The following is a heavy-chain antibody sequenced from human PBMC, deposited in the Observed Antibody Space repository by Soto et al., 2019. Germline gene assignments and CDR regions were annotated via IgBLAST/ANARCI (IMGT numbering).Heavy chain of an antibody. CDR3: ARTGILWFGEVSRYYYYGMDV. Sequence: ASVKVSCKASGYTFTSYYMHWVRQAPGQGLEWMGIINPSGGSTSYAQKFQGRVTMTRDTSTSTVYMELRSLRSEDTAVYYCARTGILWFGEVSRYYYYGMDVWGQGTTVTVSS. D-gene: IGHD3-10*01. CDR2: INPSGGST. CDR1: GYTFTSYY. J-gene: IGHJ6*02. V-gene: IGHV1-46*01.